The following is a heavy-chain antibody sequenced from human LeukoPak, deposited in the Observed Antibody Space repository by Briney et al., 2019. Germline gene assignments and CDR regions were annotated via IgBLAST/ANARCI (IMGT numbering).Heavy chain of an antibody. CDR2: IIPIFGTA. Sequence: ASVKVSCKASGGTFSSYAISWVRQAPGQGLEWMGGIIPIFGTANYAQKFQGRVTITTDESTSTAYMELSSLRSEDTAVYYCARQWMRGDIAAAGNYYYMDVWGKGTTVTVSS. V-gene: IGHV1-69*05. D-gene: IGHD6-13*01. CDR3: ARQWMRGDIAAAGNYYYMDV. CDR1: GGTFSSYA. J-gene: IGHJ6*03.